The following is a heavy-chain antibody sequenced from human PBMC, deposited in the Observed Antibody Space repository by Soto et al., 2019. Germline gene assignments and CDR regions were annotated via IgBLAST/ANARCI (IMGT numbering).Heavy chain of an antibody. CDR3: EVTTGY. CDR1: GYTFTSSY. Sequence: ASVKVSCKASGYTFTSSYMHLVRQASGQGLEYMGWMSPESGNTGYAPQFQGRVTMTRNTSISTAYMELSSLRSEDTAVYYCEVTTGYWGQGTKVTVSS. V-gene: IGHV1-8*02. D-gene: IGHD2-21*02. CDR2: MSPESGNT. J-gene: IGHJ4*02.